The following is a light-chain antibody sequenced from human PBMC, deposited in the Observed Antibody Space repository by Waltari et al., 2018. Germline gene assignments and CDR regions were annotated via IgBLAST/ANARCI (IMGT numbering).Light chain of an antibody. CDR3: TSYTRSKTRV. CDR1: SNAVGGYRN. V-gene: IGLV2-14*01. Sequence: QSALTQPASVSGSPGQSITIPCTGTSNAVGGYRNVSWYQLHPGKAPKLIIHEVTNRPSVFSNRFSGSKSGTTASLTISGLQADDEADYYCTSYTRSKTRVFGTGTKVTVL. J-gene: IGLJ1*01. CDR2: EVT.